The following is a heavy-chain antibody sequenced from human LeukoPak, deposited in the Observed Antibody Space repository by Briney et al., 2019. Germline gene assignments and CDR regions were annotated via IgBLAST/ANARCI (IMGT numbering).Heavy chain of an antibody. CDR1: GYTFTGYY. J-gene: IGHJ5*02. Sequence: ASVKVSCKASGYTFTGYYMHWVRQAPGQGLESMGRMNPNSGGTNYAQKFQGRVTMTRDTSISTAYMELSRLRSDDTAVYYCARGPYYYDSSGTNWFDPWGQGTLVTVSS. V-gene: IGHV1-2*06. CDR3: ARGPYYYDSSGTNWFDP. D-gene: IGHD3-22*01. CDR2: MNPNSGGT.